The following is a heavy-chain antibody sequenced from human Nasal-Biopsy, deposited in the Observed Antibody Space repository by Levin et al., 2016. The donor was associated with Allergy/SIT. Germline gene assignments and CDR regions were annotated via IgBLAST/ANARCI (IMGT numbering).Heavy chain of an antibody. D-gene: IGHD2-21*02. V-gene: IGHV4-34*01. CDR2: INHSGST. CDR1: GGSFSGYF. CDR3: ARGRMDTVVTPYYYDS. Sequence: SETLSLTCAVYGGSFSGYFWNWIRQPPGKGLEWIGEINHSGSTNYNPSLKSRVTMSVDTSKNQVSLKLSSVTAADTAVYYCARGRMDTVVTPYYYDSWGLGNQVTVSS. J-gene: IGHJ4*02.